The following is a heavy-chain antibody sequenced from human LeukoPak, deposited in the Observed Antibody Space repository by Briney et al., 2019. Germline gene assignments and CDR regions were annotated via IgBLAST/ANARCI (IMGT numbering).Heavy chain of an antibody. V-gene: IGHV1-8*01. CDR1: GYTFTSYD. D-gene: IGHD1-26*01. Sequence: ASVKVSCKASGYTFTSYDINWVRQATGPGLEWMGWMNPNSGNTGYAQKFQGRVTMTRNTSISTAYMELSSLRSEATAVYYCARVYSGSQSNWFDPWGQGTLVTVSS. CDR3: ARVYSGSQSNWFDP. CDR2: MNPNSGNT. J-gene: IGHJ5*02.